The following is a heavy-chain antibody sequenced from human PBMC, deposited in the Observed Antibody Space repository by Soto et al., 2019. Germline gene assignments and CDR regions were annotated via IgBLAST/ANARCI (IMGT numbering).Heavy chain of an antibody. V-gene: IGHV4-30-4*01. CDR3: ARYCSSTSCYGTNY. J-gene: IGHJ4*02. Sequence: SETLSLTCTVSGGSISSGDYYWSWIRQPPGKGLEWIGYIYYSGSTYYNPSLKSRVTISVDTSKNQFSLKLSSVTAADTAVYYCARYCSSTSCYGTNYRAQRTLVTVSS. CDR1: GGSISSGDYY. CDR2: IYYSGST. D-gene: IGHD2-2*01.